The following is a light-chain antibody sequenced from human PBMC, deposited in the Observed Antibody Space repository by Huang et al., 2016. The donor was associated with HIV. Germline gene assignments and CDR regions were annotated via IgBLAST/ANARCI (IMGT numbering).Light chain of an antibody. J-gene: IGKJ1*01. V-gene: IGKV3-11*01. CDR2: DAS. Sequence: EIILTQSPATLSLFPGERATLSCRASPSVSSYLAWYQQKPGQAPRLLMYDASKRATGIPARFSGSGSATDFTLTISSLEPEDFAVYYCQQRSNWPGTFGQGTKVEV. CDR1: PSVSSY. CDR3: QQRSNWPGT.